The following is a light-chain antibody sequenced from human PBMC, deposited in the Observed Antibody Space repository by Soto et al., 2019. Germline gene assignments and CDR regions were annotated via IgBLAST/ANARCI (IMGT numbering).Light chain of an antibody. CDR3: SSYTSSSTRV. V-gene: IGLV2-14*01. J-gene: IGLJ2*01. Sequence: QSVLTQPASVSGSPGQSITISCTGTSSDVGGYNYVSWYQQHPGKDPKLMMYDVSNRPSGVSNRFAGSKSGNTASLTISGLQAEDEADYYCSSYTSSSTRVFGGGTKLTVL. CDR2: DVS. CDR1: SSDVGGYNY.